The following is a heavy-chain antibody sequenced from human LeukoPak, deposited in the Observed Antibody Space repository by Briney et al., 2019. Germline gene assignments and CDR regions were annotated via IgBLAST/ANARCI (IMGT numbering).Heavy chain of an antibody. J-gene: IGHJ4*02. CDR1: GFTFSSNG. D-gene: IGHD6-13*01. CDR3: AKAALRGIAAAGTFPDYFDY. V-gene: IGHV3-30*02. CDR2: IRYEGSNK. Sequence: GGSLRLSCAASGFTFSSNGMHWVRQAPGKGREWVPFIRYEGSNKYYADSVKGRFTISRDNSKNTLYLQMNSLRAEDTAVYYCAKAALRGIAAAGTFPDYFDYWGQGTLVTVSS.